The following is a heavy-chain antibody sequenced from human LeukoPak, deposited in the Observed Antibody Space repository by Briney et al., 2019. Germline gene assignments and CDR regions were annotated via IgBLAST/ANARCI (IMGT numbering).Heavy chain of an antibody. Sequence: SETLSLTCSVSGGYIIDGYWSWIRQPPGKGLEWIVYIHRTGIANYNPSLKSRVTISVDTSKNQFSLKVKSVTAADTAIYYCARPQWLTTMGPWFDPWGQGSLVTVSS. V-gene: IGHV4-59*01. J-gene: IGHJ5*02. CDR3: ARPQWLTTMGPWFDP. CDR1: GGYIIDGY. CDR2: IHRTGIA. D-gene: IGHD6-19*01.